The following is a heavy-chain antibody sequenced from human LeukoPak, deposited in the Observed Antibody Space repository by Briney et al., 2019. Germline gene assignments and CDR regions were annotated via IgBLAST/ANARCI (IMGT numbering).Heavy chain of an antibody. CDR2: TKQDGSEK. V-gene: IGHV3-7*01. CDR3: ARDYDFWRGYYPLFDY. J-gene: IGHJ4*02. Sequence: GGSLRLSCAASGFTFSSYWMSWVRQAPGKGLEWVANTKQDGSEKYYVDSVKDRFTISRDNAKNSLYLQMNSLRAEDTAVYYCARDYDFWRGYYPLFDYWGQGTLVTVSS. CDR1: GFTFSSYW. D-gene: IGHD3-3*01.